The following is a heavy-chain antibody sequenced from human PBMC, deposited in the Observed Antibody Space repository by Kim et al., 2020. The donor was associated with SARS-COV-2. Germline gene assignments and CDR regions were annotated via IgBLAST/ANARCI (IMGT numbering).Heavy chain of an antibody. CDR3: ASYLAAAGTKVDY. V-gene: IGHV3-33*05. CDR1: GFTFSSYG. J-gene: IGHJ4*02. Sequence: GGSLRLSCAASGFTFSSYGMHWVRQAPGKGLEWVAVISYDGSNKYYADSVKGRFTISRDNSKNTLYLQMNSLRAEDTAVYYCASYLAAAGTKVDYWGQGTLVTVSS. D-gene: IGHD6-13*01. CDR2: ISYDGSNK.